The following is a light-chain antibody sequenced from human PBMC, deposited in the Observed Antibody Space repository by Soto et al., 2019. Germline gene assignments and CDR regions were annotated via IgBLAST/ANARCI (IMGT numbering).Light chain of an antibody. V-gene: IGLV2-14*03. J-gene: IGLJ1*01. CDR2: DVA. CDR3: VSYTSSTTYV. CDR1: SSDVGGSNF. Sequence: QSSLPRPASVSDSPGQSITISCTGTSSDVGGSNFVSWYQQHPGKPPKLNIYDVANRPSGVSNRFSGSKPGSTASLIISRLQTEDEADYYCVSYTSSTTYVFGTGTKVTVL.